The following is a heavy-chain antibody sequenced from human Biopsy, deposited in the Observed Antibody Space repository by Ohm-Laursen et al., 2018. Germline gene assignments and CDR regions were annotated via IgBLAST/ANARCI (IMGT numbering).Heavy chain of an antibody. J-gene: IGHJ6*02. CDR3: ARTPIAIFSAGLVYRHRRHLQGMDV. CDR2: SDWDDYE. D-gene: IGHD3-3*01. V-gene: IGHV2-70*11. Sequence: STQTLTLTCSFSGFSLSSPGMCVSWIRQEPGKALEGFGRSDWDDYEDYSASLQTRFPLSQDTSSNQGVRTLTNVGPEDTATYHCARTPIAIFSAGLVYRHRRHLQGMDVWGQGTTVTVSS. CDR1: GFSLSSPGMC.